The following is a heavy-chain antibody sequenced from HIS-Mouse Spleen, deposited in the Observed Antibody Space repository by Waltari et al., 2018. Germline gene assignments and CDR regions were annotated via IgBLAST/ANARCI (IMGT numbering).Heavy chain of an antibody. CDR3: ARALHQLDY. V-gene: IGHV3-7*01. D-gene: IGHD2-2*01. J-gene: IGHJ4*02. CDR2: IKQDGSEK. Sequence: LEWVANIKQDGSEKYYVDSVKGRFTISRDNAKNSLYLQMNSLRAEDTAVYYCARALHQLDYWGQGTLVTVSS.